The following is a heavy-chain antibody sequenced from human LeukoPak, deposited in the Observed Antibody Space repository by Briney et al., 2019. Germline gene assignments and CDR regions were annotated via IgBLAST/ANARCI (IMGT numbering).Heavy chain of an antibody. CDR3: AKGRITMVRGVPSNYYYYGMDV. V-gene: IGHV3-9*01. Sequence: GGSLRLSCAASGFTFDDYAMHWVRQAPGKGLEWVSGISWNSGRIGYADSVKGRFTISRDNAKNSLYLQMNSLRAEDTALYYCAKGRITMVRGVPSNYYYYGMDVWGQGTTVTVSS. CDR2: ISWNSGRI. CDR1: GFTFDDYA. D-gene: IGHD3-10*01. J-gene: IGHJ6*02.